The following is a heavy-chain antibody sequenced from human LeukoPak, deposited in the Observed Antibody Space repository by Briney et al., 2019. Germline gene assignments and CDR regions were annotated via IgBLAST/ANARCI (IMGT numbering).Heavy chain of an antibody. CDR3: ARLYYDSSGPCFDY. J-gene: IGHJ4*02. Sequence: ASVKVSCKXSGYTFTSNGISWVRQAPGQGLEWMGWISAYNGNTNYAQKLQGRVTMTTDTSTSTAYMELRSLRSDDTAVYYCARLYYDSSGPCFDYWGQGTLVTVSS. V-gene: IGHV1-18*01. CDR2: ISAYNGNT. CDR1: GYTFTSNG. D-gene: IGHD3-22*01.